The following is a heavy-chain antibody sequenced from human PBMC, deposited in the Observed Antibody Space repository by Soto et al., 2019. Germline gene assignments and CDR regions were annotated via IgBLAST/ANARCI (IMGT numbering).Heavy chain of an antibody. CDR1: GFTFSSYD. Sequence: GGSLRLSCAASGFTFSSYDMHWVRQATGKGLEWVSAIGTAGDTYYADSVKGRFTISRDNSKNTLYLQMNSLRAEDTAVYYCAKDRLAAAGGVAWDLIDYWGQGTLVTVSS. D-gene: IGHD6-13*01. J-gene: IGHJ4*02. V-gene: IGHV3-13*01. CDR2: IGTAGDT. CDR3: AKDRLAAAGGVAWDLIDY.